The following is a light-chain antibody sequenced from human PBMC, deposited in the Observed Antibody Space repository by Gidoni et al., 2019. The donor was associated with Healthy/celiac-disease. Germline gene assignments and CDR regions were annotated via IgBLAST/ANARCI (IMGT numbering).Light chain of an antibody. CDR2: AAS. Sequence: DIKMTQYPSSLSASVGDRVTITCRASQSISSYLNWYQQKPGKAPKLLIYAASSLQSGVPSMFSGSGSWTDFTLTISSLQPEDFAAYYCQQSYSTPPTFGGGTKVEIK. CDR1: QSISSY. V-gene: IGKV1-39*01. CDR3: QQSYSTPPT. J-gene: IGKJ4*01.